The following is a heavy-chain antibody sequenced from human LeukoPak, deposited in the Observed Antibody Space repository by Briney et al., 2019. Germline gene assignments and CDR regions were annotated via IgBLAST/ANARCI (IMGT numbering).Heavy chain of an antibody. J-gene: IGHJ3*02. CDR1: GGSISSGDYY. CDR2: IYYSGST. Sequence: SETLSLTCTVSGGSISSGDYYWSWIRQPPGKALEWIGFIYYSGSTQYNPSLKSRTTISADTSNNQFSLKLSSVTAADTAVYLCARANMITIPFDIWGQGTKVTVSS. V-gene: IGHV4-30-4*01. CDR3: ARANMITIPFDI. D-gene: IGHD3-22*01.